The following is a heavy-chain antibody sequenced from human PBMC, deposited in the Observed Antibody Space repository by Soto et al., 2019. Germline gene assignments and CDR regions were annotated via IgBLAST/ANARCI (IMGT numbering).Heavy chain of an antibody. Sequence: PSETLSLTCAVSGGSIISGGYSWSWIRRPPGKGLEWIGYIYHSGSTYYNPSLTSRVTISVDRSKNQFSLKLSSVTAADTAVYYCARGVTTVTTIDYWGQGTQVTVSS. CDR1: GGSIISGGYS. CDR3: ARGVTTVTTIDY. J-gene: IGHJ4*02. CDR2: IYHSGST. V-gene: IGHV4-30-2*01. D-gene: IGHD4-17*01.